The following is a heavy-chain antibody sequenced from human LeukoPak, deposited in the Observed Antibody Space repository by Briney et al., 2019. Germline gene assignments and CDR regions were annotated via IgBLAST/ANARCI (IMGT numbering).Heavy chain of an antibody. V-gene: IGHV3-23*01. J-gene: IGHJ4*02. Sequence: GGSLRLSCAASGFSFSSYAMSWVRQAPGKGLEWVSAISGGGGGTYFADSVKGRFTISRDNSKNTLYLQMTSLRAEDTAVCYCAKGNYYGSGSRVDYWGQGTLVTVSS. CDR1: GFSFSSYA. CDR3: AKGNYYGSGSRVDY. D-gene: IGHD3-10*01. CDR2: ISGGGGGT.